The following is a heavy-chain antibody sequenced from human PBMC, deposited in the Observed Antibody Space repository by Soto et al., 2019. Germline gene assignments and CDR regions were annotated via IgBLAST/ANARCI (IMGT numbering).Heavy chain of an antibody. CDR3: ARGGKERFRGSGMDV. D-gene: IGHD1-1*01. Sequence: VQLMQSGAEVKKPGSSVKVSCKASGGTFSSHSINWVRQAPGQGLEWMGGVISLFGTANYAHNFKGRVTITADQSTSTAYMELNSLRSDDTAVYYCARGGKERFRGSGMDVWGQGTTVTVSS. CDR1: GGTFSSHS. J-gene: IGHJ6*02. V-gene: IGHV1-69*01. CDR2: VISLFGTA.